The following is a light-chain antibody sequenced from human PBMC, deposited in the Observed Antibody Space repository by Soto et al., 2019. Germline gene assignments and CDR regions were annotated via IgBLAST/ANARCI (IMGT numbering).Light chain of an antibody. CDR1: QSISSY. Sequence: DIQLTQSPSFLSASVGDRVTITCRASQSISSYLDWYQQKPGKAPKLLIYAASTLQSGVPSRFSGSGSGTEFTLTIRSLQPEDFATYYCQQRNSYPRTVGPGTKVDIK. CDR2: AAS. CDR3: QQRNSYPRT. V-gene: IGKV1-9*01. J-gene: IGKJ3*01.